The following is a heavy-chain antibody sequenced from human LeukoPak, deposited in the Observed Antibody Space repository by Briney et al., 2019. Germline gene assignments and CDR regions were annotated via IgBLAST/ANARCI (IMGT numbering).Heavy chain of an antibody. CDR1: GGSFSGYY. Sequence: PSETLSLTCAVYGGSFSGYYWSWIRQPPGKGLEWIGEINHSGSTNYNPSLKSRVTISVDTSRNQFSLKLSSVTAADTAVYYCARARGPFGVVIYYYYYMDVWGKGTTVTVSS. D-gene: IGHD3-3*01. J-gene: IGHJ6*03. CDR2: INHSGST. CDR3: ARARGPFGVVIYYYYYMDV. V-gene: IGHV4-34*01.